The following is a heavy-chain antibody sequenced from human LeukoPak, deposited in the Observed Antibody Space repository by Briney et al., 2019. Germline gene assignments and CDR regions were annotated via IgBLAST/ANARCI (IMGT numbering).Heavy chain of an antibody. CDR2: ISHSGST. CDR3: ARAPITMKTGWFDP. CDR1: GGSFSAYY. J-gene: IGHJ5*02. Sequence: SETLSLTCAVYGGSFSAYYWSWIRQPPGKGLEWIGEISHSGSTNCNPSLKSRVIISVDTSKNQFSLKLSSVTAADTAVYYCARAPITMKTGWFDPWGQGTLVTVSS. D-gene: IGHD3-22*01. V-gene: IGHV4-34*01.